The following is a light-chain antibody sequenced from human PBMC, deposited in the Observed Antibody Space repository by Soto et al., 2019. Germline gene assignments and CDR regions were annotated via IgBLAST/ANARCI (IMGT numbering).Light chain of an antibody. CDR1: SSNIGNNY. V-gene: IGLV1-51*02. Sequence: QSVLTQPPSVSAAPGQTVTISCSGSSSNIGNNYVSWYQQLPGTAPKLLICENNKRPSGIPDRFSGSKSGTSATLGITGLQTGDEAHYYCGTWDSSLRAVVFGGGTKLTVL. CDR2: ENN. J-gene: IGLJ2*01. CDR3: GTWDSSLRAVV.